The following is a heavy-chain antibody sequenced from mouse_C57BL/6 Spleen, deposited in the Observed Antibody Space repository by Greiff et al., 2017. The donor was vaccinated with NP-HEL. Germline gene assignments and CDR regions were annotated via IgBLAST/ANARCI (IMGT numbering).Heavy chain of an antibody. CDR2: INPNNGGT. CDR3: ASGDGKNWDVFAY. CDR1: GYTFTDYN. Sequence: EVQLQQSGPELVKPGASVKIPCKASGYTFTDYNMDWVKQSHGKSLEWIGDINPNNGGTIYNQKFKGKATLTVDKSSSTAYMELRSLTSEDTAVYYCASGDGKNWDVFAYWGQGTMVTVSA. J-gene: IGHJ3*01. V-gene: IGHV1-18*01. D-gene: IGHD4-1*01.